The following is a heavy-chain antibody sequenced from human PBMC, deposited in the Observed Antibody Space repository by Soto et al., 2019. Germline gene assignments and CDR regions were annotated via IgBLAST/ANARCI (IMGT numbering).Heavy chain of an antibody. CDR2: IKQDGSQK. CDR1: GFTLSNSW. V-gene: IGHV3-7*05. Sequence: GGSLRLSCAAFGFTLSNSWINWVRQAPGKGLEWVANIKQDGSQKFYADSVKGRFTISRDNTKNSVYLQMNSLRIEDTAVYYCAKIVSTTLPDYWGQGTLVTVSS. D-gene: IGHD5-12*01. J-gene: IGHJ4*02. CDR3: AKIVSTTLPDY.